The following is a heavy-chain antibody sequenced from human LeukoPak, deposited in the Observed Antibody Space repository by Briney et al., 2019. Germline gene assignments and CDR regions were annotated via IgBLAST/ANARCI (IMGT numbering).Heavy chain of an antibody. V-gene: IGHV4-61*02. CDR2: IYTSGGT. Sequence: SETLSLTCTVSGGSISSGSYYWSWIRQPAGKGLEWIGRIYTSGGTNYNPSLKSRVTISVDTSKNQFSLKLSSVTAADTAVYYCARVPPFIVVVPAAHNDAFDIWGQGTMATVSS. CDR3: ARVPPFIVVVPAAHNDAFDI. CDR1: GGSISSGSYY. D-gene: IGHD2-2*01. J-gene: IGHJ3*02.